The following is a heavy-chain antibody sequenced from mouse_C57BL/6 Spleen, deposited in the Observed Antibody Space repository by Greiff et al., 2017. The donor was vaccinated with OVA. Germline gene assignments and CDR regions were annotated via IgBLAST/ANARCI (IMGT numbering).Heavy chain of an antibody. CDR3: TRWSLQFLFDY. Sequence: VKLQQSGAELVRPGASVTLSCKASGYTFTDYEMHWVKQTPVHGLEWIGAIDPETGGTAYNQKFKGKAILTADKSSSTAYMELRSLTSEDSAVYYCTRWSLQFLFDYWGQGTTLTVSS. D-gene: IGHD2-10*01. CDR1: GYTFTDYE. V-gene: IGHV1-15*01. J-gene: IGHJ2*01. CDR2: IDPETGGT.